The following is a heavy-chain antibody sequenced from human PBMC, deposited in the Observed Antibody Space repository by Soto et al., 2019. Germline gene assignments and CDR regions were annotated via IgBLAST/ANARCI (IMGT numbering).Heavy chain of an antibody. Sequence: EVQLLESGGGLVQPGGSLRLSCAASGFTFSSYAMSWVRQAPGKGLEWVSAISGSGGSTYYADSVKGRFTISRDNSKNTLYLQMNSLRAEDTAVYYCAKGHGSSSWTKDHGPFDPWGQGTLVTVSS. J-gene: IGHJ5*02. CDR1: GFTFSSYA. D-gene: IGHD6-13*01. CDR2: ISGSGGST. V-gene: IGHV3-23*01. CDR3: AKGHGSSSWTKDHGPFDP.